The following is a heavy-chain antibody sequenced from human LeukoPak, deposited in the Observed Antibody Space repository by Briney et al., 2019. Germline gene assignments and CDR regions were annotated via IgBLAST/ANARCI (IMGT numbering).Heavy chain of an antibody. D-gene: IGHD3-10*01. V-gene: IGHV3-23*01. CDR2: ISGSGGSI. CDR3: ARDSYYDGA. J-gene: IGHJ4*02. Sequence: GGTLRLSCVASGFTFSSYGMSWVRQAPGKGLDWVSVISGSGGSIHYADSVKGRFTISRDNSRNTLYLQMNSLRAEDTAVYYCARDSYYDGAWGQGTLVTVSS. CDR1: GFTFSSYG.